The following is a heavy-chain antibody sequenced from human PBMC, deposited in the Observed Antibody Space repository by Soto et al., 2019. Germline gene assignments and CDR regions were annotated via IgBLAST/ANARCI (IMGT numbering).Heavy chain of an antibody. CDR3: ARDLDRYCSVTSCHAMDV. D-gene: IGHD2-15*01. CDR2: VYHNGTS. V-gene: IGHV4-4*02. CDR1: GGSIRSTNW. J-gene: IGHJ6*02. Sequence: PSETLSLICVVSGGSIRSTNWWAWVRQTPGKGLEWIGEVYHNGTSNYNPSLKGRATISVDRSKDQVSLRLNSVIDADTAVYYCARDLDRYCSVTSCHAMDVWGQGTPVTVSS.